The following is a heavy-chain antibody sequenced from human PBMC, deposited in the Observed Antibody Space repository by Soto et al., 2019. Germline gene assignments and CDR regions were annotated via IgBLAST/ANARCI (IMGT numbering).Heavy chain of an antibody. Sequence: EVQLVESGGGLVQPGESLRLSCVASGFTFSYYWMHWVRQGPGKGLVWVSRILSDGSSTTYADSVKGRFTISRDNAKTTLYLQMNRLRAEDTAVYYCARGDRGAFDIWGQGTVVTVSS. V-gene: IGHV3-74*01. CDR1: GFTFSYYW. CDR2: ILSDGSST. D-gene: IGHD1-26*01. J-gene: IGHJ3*02. CDR3: ARGDRGAFDI.